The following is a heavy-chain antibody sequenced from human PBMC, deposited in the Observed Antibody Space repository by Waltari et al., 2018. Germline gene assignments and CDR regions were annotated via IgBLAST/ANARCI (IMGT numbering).Heavy chain of an antibody. V-gene: IGHV1-18*01. CDR2: MSVYNGNT. J-gene: IGHJ4*02. D-gene: IGHD6-13*01. CDR1: GYTFTSYG. CDR3: GSNGGGSWYGRE. Sequence: QVQLVQSGAEVKKPGASVKVSCKAPGYTFTSYGISWVRQAPGQGLEWMGWMSVYNGNTNYAQKLKGRVTMTTDTATGTAYVELRSLRSDDTAVYYCGSNGGGSWYGREWGQGTLVIVSS.